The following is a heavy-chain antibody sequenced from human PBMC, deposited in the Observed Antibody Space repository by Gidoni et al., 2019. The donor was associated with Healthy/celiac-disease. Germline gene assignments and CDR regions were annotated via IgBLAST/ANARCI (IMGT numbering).Heavy chain of an antibody. CDR3: ARGVGVVPAAWGRYSYGPRGWFDP. CDR1: GGSFSGSY. J-gene: IGHJ5*02. D-gene: IGHD2-2*01. V-gene: IGHV4-34*01. CDR2: INHSGST. Sequence: QVQLQQWGAGLLKPSETLSLTCAVYGGSFSGSYWSWIRQPPGKGLEWIGEINHSGSTNYNPSLKSRVTISVDTSKSQFSLKLSSVTAADTAVYYCARGVGVVPAAWGRYSYGPRGWFDPWGQGTLVTVSS.